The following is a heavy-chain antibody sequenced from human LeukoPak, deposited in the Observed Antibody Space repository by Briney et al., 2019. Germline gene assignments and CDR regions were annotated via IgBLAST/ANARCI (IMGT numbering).Heavy chain of an antibody. D-gene: IGHD6-19*01. CDR1: GFSFSSYG. V-gene: IGHV3-30*18. CDR2: ISYDGSNK. Sequence: PGRSLRLSCAASGFSFSSYGMHWVRQAPGKGLEWVAVISYDGSNKYYADSVKGRFTISRDNSKNTLYLQMNSLRAEDTAVYYCAKGTGDSSCMDVWGQGTTVTVSS. CDR3: AKGTGDSSCMDV. J-gene: IGHJ6*02.